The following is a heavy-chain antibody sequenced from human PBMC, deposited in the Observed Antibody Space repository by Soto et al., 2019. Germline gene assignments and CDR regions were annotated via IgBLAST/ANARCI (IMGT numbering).Heavy chain of an antibody. CDR1: GFTFSDYY. V-gene: IGHV3-72*01. CDR2: SRDKGNSYST. CDR3: VRSLPGTTAFDY. Sequence: DVQLVESGGNLVQPGGSLRLSCAGSGFTFSDYYIDWVRQAPGKGLEWVGRSRDKGNSYSTDYGASVRGRFTVSRDGSKNSLYLQMNSLATGDTALYYCVRSLPGTTAFDYWGRGTLVTVSS. J-gene: IGHJ4*02. D-gene: IGHD1-7*01.